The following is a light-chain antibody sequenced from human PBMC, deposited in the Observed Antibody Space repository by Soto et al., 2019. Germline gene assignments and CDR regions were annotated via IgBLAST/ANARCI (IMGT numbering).Light chain of an antibody. V-gene: IGKV1-5*03. J-gene: IGKJ1*01. CDR2: KAS. CDR1: QSISSW. CDR3: QQYSSYSWT. Sequence: DIQMTQSPSTLSASAGDRVTITCRASQSISSWLAWYQQKPGKAPKLLSYKASTLESGVPSRFSGSGSGTEFTLTISSLQPDDFATYYCQQYSSYSWTFGQGTKVEIK.